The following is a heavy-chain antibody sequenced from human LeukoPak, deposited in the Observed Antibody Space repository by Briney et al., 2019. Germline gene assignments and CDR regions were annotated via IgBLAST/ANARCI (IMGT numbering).Heavy chain of an antibody. D-gene: IGHD6-19*01. Sequence: SETLSLTCTVSGGSISSYYWSWTRQPAGKGLEWIGCIDTSGNTNYNPSLKSRVTMSVDTSKNQFSLKLSSVTAADTAVYYCARAGYSSGWYYYYYYMDVWGKGTTVTVSS. CDR3: ARAGYSSGWYYYYYYMDV. CDR2: IDTSGNT. CDR1: GGSISSYY. V-gene: IGHV4-4*07. J-gene: IGHJ6*03.